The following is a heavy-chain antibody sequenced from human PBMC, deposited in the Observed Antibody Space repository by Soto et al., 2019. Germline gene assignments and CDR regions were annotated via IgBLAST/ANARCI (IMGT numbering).Heavy chain of an antibody. D-gene: IGHD6-6*01. CDR3: ARDSSGSLDY. J-gene: IGHJ4*02. V-gene: IGHV3-7*01. CDR1: GFTFSSYW. Sequence: VGSLRLSCVASGFTFSSYWMAWVRQVPGKGLEWVANMKQDGSDKNYVDPVKGRFTISRDNAKNSLYLQMNSLRAEDTAVYYCARDSSGSLDYWGQGTLVTVSS. CDR2: MKQDGSDK.